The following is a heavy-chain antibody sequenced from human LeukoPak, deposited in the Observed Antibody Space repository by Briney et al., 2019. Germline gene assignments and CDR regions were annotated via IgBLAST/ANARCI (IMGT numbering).Heavy chain of an antibody. CDR2: ISAYNGNT. CDR1: GYTFTSYG. V-gene: IGHV1-18*01. J-gene: IGHJ4*02. CDR3: GRETAIAARRFDY. D-gene: IGHD6-6*01. Sequence: GASVRVSCKASGYTFTSYGISWVRQAPGQGLEWMGWISAYNGNTNYAQKLQGRVTMSTDTSTSTAYMQLSSLRADDTAVYYCGRETAIAARRFDYGGQGTLVTVS.